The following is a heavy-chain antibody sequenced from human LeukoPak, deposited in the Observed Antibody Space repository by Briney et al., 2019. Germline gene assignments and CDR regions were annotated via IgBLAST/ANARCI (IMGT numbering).Heavy chain of an antibody. J-gene: IGHJ4*02. CDR1: GFTFSSYS. CDR2: ISSSSSYI. CDR3: ARDGYSYGYDH. V-gene: IGHV3-21*01. Sequence: GGSLRLSCAASGFTFSSYSMNWIRQAPGKGLEWVSSISSSSSYIYYADSVKGRFTISRDNAKNSLYLQMNSLRAEDTAVYYCARDGYSYGYDHWGQGTLVTVSS. D-gene: IGHD5-18*01.